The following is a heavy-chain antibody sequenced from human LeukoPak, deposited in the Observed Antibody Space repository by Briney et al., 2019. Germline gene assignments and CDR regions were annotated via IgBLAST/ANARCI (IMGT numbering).Heavy chain of an antibody. CDR2: INPSGGST. D-gene: IGHD1-26*01. V-gene: IGHV1-46*01. CDR3: ARGISGKQSLDY. CDR1: GYTFTNYH. Sequence: ASVKVSCKASGYTFTNYHIHWVRQAPGQGLEWMGIINPSGGSTTYAQKFQGRVTMTRDTSTSTMYMELSSLRSEDTAVYYCARGISGKQSLDYWGQGTLVTVSS. J-gene: IGHJ4*02.